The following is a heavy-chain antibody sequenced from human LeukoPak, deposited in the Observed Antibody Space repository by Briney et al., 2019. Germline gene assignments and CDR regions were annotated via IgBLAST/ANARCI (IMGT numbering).Heavy chain of an antibody. CDR1: GGSISSRSHY. CDR2: IYYSGST. Sequence: SETLSLTCTVSGGSISSRSHYWCWIRQPPGKGLEWLGSIYYSGSTSYNPSLKRRVTISVDTSKNQFSLKLSSVTAADTAVYYCAREMRGMVRGVKRNPHFDYWGQGTLVTVSS. D-gene: IGHD3-10*01. CDR3: AREMRGMVRGVKRNPHFDY. V-gene: IGHV4-39*07. J-gene: IGHJ4*02.